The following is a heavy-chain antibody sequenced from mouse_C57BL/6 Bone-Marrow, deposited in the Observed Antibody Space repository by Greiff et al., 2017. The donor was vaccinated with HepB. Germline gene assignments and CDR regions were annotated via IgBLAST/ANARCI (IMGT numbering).Heavy chain of an antibody. Sequence: LQQPGAELVKPGASVKLSCKASGYTFTSYWMHWVKQRPGQGLEWIGMIHPNSGSTNYNEKFKSKATLTVDKSSSTAYMQLSSLTSEDSAVYYCARGITTVVALYAMDYWGQGTSVTVSS. CDR2: IHPNSGST. J-gene: IGHJ4*01. CDR3: ARGITTVVALYAMDY. D-gene: IGHD1-1*01. CDR1: GYTFTSYW. V-gene: IGHV1-64*01.